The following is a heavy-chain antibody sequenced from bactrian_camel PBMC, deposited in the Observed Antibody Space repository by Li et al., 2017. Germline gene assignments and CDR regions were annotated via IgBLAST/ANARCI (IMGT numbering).Heavy chain of an antibody. CDR1: GYTGSRYC. V-gene: IGHV3S26*01. J-gene: IGHJ4*01. D-gene: IGHD2*01. CDR2: IDNNGGV. CDR3: AAAAGGSRFRPCYAITPRMDEYDYNY. Sequence: LVESGGGSVQAGGSLRLSCAASGYTGSRYCMGWFRQAPGKEREKVATIDNNGGVRYADSVKGRFTISKDNVKNTLYLQMNSLKPEDTAMFYCAAAAGGSRFRPCYAITPRMDEYDYNYWGQGTQVTVS.